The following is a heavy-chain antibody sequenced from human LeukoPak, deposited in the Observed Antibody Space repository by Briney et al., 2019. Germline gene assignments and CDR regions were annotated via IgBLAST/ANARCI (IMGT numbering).Heavy chain of an antibody. CDR1: GFTFSSYA. CDR2: ISGSGGST. Sequence: GGSLRLSCAASGFTFSSYAMSWVRQAPGKGLEWVSAISGSGGSTYYADSVKGRFTISRDNSKNTLYLQMNSLRAEDTAVYYCARVSYGSQRYFDYWGQGTLVTVSS. V-gene: IGHV3-23*01. CDR3: ARVSYGSQRYFDY. J-gene: IGHJ4*02. D-gene: IGHD3-10*01.